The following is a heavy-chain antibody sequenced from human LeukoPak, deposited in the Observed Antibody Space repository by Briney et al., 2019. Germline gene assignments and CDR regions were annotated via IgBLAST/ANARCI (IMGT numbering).Heavy chain of an antibody. J-gene: IGHJ4*02. Sequence: SVKVSCKASGYTFTSYSISWVRQAPGQGLEWMGGIIPIFGTANYAQKFQGRVTITADESTSTAYMELRSLRSDDTAVYYCARVRWFGELFSDYWGQGTLVTVSS. D-gene: IGHD3-10*01. V-gene: IGHV1-69*13. CDR2: IIPIFGTA. CDR1: GYTFTSYS. CDR3: ARVRWFGELFSDY.